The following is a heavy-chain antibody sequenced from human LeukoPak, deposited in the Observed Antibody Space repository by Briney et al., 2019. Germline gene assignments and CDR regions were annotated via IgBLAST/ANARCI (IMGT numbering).Heavy chain of an antibody. CDR3: ARDGLRLWFGELLYLDP. J-gene: IGHJ5*02. CDR2: ISAYNGNT. Sequence: ASVKVSCKASGYTFTSYGISWVRQAPGQGLEWMGWISAYNGNTNYAQKLQGRVTMTTDTSTSTAYMELRSLRSDDTAVYYCARDGLRLWFGELLYLDPWGQGTLVTVSS. CDR1: GYTFTSYG. V-gene: IGHV1-18*01. D-gene: IGHD3-10*01.